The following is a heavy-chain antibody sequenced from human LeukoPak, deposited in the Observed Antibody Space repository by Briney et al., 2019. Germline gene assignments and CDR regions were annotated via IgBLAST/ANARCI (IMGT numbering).Heavy chain of an antibody. CDR1: GGSISSYY. J-gene: IGHJ6*02. V-gene: IGHV4-59*08. CDR2: IYYSGST. Sequence: PSETLSLTCTVSGGSISSYYWSWIWQPPGKGLEWVGYIYYSGSTNYNPSLKSRVTISVDTSKNQFSLKLSSVTAADTAVYYCARLAGNYYYYYYGMDVWGQGTTVTVSS. D-gene: IGHD4-23*01. CDR3: ARLAGNYYYYYYGMDV.